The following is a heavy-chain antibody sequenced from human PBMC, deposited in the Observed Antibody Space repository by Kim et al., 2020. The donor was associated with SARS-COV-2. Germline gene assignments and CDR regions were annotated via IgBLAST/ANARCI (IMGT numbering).Heavy chain of an antibody. V-gene: IGHV7-4-1*02. D-gene: IGHD2-15*01. J-gene: IGHJ5*02. CDR2: INTNTGNP. CDR1: GYTFTSYA. Sequence: APVKVSCKASGYTFTSYAMNWVRQAPGQGLEWMGWINTNTGNPTYAQGFTGRFVFSLDTSVSTAYLQISSLKAEDTAVYYCARDRQHCSGGSCYDDLYNWFDPWGQGTLVTVSS. CDR3: ARDRQHCSGGSCYDDLYNWFDP.